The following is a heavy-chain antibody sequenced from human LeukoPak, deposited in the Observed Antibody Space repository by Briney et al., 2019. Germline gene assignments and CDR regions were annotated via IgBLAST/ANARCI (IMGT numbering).Heavy chain of an antibody. D-gene: IGHD2-2*01. Sequence: SVKVSCKASGGTFSSYAISWVRQAPGQGLEWMGGIIPIFGTANYAQKFQGRVTITADEPTSTAYMELSSLRSEDTAVYYCARPLGYCSSTSCPFDYWGQGTLVTVSS. J-gene: IGHJ4*02. V-gene: IGHV1-69*01. CDR2: IIPIFGTA. CDR3: ARPLGYCSSTSCPFDY. CDR1: GGTFSSYA.